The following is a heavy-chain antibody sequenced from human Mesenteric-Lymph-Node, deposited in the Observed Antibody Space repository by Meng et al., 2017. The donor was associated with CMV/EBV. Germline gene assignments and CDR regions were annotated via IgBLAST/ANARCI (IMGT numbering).Heavy chain of an antibody. D-gene: IGHD3-10*01. CDR3: ARRFSGSSYDY. CDR1: GYSFTSYW. Sequence: GGSLRLSCKGSGYSFTSYWIGWVRQMPGKGLEWMGIIYPGDSDTRYSPSFQGQVTISADKSTNTAYLQWSSLKASDTAMYYCARRFSGSSYDYWGQGMQVTVSS. J-gene: IGHJ4*02. CDR2: IYPGDSDT. V-gene: IGHV5-51*01.